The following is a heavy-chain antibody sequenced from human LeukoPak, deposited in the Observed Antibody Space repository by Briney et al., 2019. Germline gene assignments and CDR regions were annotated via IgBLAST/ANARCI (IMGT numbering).Heavy chain of an antibody. D-gene: IGHD1-20*01. CDR1: GYTFTNYG. CDR2: ISANNDNT. J-gene: IGHJ4*02. CDR3: AKHHNWKHAIDS. Sequence: ASVKVSCKASGYTFTNYGISWLRQAPGRGLEWMGWISANNDNTDYSQKFQGRVTMTTDTATSTAYMELRSLGSDDTAVFFCAKHHNWKHAIDSWGQGTLVTVSS. V-gene: IGHV1-18*01.